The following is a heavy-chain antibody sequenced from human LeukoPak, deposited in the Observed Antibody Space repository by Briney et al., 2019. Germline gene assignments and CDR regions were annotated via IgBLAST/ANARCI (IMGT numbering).Heavy chain of an antibody. D-gene: IGHD1-26*01. CDR2: IYSGGST. CDR1: GFTVSSNY. Sequence: GGSLRLSCAASGFTVSSNYMSWVRQAPGKGLEWVSVIYSGGSTYYADSVKGRFTISRDNSKNTLYLQMNSLRAEDTAVYYCARALGIVGATPFDYWGQGTLVTVSS. V-gene: IGHV3-66*01. J-gene: IGHJ4*02. CDR3: ARALGIVGATPFDY.